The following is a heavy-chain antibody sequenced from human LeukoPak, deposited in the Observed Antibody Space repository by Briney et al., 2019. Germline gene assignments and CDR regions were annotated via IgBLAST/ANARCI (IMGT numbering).Heavy chain of an antibody. Sequence: GGSLRLSCAASGFTFSSYAMSWVRQAPGKGLEWVSAISGSGGSTYYADSVKGRFTISRDNSKNTLYLQMNSLRAEDTAVYYCAKDLEGGYYYYYYMDVWGKGTTVTVPS. J-gene: IGHJ6*03. CDR2: ISGSGGST. V-gene: IGHV3-23*01. D-gene: IGHD3-16*01. CDR1: GFTFSSYA. CDR3: AKDLEGGYYYYYYMDV.